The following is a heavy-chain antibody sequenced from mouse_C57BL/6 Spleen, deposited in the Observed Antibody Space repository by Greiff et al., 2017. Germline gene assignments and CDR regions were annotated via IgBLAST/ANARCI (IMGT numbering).Heavy chain of an antibody. CDR1: GFTFSDYY. J-gene: IGHJ4*01. CDR2: ISNGGGST. V-gene: IGHV5-12*01. CDR3: ARQYYYGSPMDY. D-gene: IGHD1-1*01. Sequence: EVHLVESGGGLVQPGGSLKLSCAASGFTFSDYYMYWVRQTPEKRLEWVAYISNGGGSTYYPDTVKGRFTISRDNAKNTLYLQMSRLKSEDTAMYYCARQYYYGSPMDYWGQGTSVTVSS.